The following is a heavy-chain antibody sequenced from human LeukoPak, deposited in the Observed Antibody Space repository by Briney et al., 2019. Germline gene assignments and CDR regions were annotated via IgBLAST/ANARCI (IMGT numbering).Heavy chain of an antibody. D-gene: IGHD3-22*01. CDR2: ISGSGGST. Sequence: GGSLRLSCAASGFIFSSYAMSWVRQAPGKGLEWVSAISGSGGSTYYADSVKGRFTISRDNSKDTLYLQMNSLRVEDTATYYCAKRDSSGSYPYYFDYWGQGTLVTVSS. V-gene: IGHV3-23*01. CDR1: GFIFSSYA. CDR3: AKRDSSGSYPYYFDY. J-gene: IGHJ4*02.